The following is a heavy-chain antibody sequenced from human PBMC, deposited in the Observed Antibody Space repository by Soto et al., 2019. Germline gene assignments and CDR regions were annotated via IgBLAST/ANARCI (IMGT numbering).Heavy chain of an antibody. CDR1: GDSVSSNSAA. CDR3: ARDTVLTGMFDL. D-gene: IGHD4-17*01. Sequence: LSLTCAISGDSVSSNSAAWNWIRQSPSRGLEWLGRTYYRSKWYNDYAVSVKSRITINPDTSKNQFSLQLTSVTAADTAFYYCARDTVLTGMFDLWGQGTMVTVYS. CDR2: TYYRSKWYN. J-gene: IGHJ5*02. V-gene: IGHV6-1*01.